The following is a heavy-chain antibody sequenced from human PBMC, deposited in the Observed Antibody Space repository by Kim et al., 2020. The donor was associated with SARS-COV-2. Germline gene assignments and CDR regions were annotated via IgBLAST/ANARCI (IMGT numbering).Heavy chain of an antibody. V-gene: IGHV1-8*01. CDR1: GYTFTSYD. CDR2: MNPNSGNT. CDR3: ARGWDTMIVVVLDV. D-gene: IGHD3-22*01. Sequence: ASVKVSCKASGYTFTSYDINWVRQATGQGLEWMGWMNPNSGNTGYAQKFQGRVTMTRNTSISTAYMELSSLRSEDTAMYYCARGWDTMIVVVLDVWGQGTTVTVSS. J-gene: IGHJ6*02.